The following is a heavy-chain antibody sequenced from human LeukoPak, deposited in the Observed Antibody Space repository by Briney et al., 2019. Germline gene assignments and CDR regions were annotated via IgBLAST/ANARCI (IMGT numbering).Heavy chain of an antibody. CDR2: IIPIFGTA. V-gene: IGHV1-69*06. J-gene: IGHJ4*02. D-gene: IGHD1-26*01. CDR3: ARSIVGATEDDY. Sequence: SVKVSCKASGGTFSSYAISWVRQAPGQGLEWMGGIIPIFGTANYAQKFQGRVTITADKSTSTAYMELSSLRSEDTAVYYCARSIVGATEDDYWGQGTLVTVSS. CDR1: GGTFSSYA.